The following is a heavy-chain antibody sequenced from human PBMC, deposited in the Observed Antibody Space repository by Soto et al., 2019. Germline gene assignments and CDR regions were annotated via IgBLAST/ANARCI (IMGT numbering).Heavy chain of an antibody. Sequence: GGSLRLSCAASGFTFSSYAMHWVRQAPGKGLEWVAVISYDGISKHYADSVKGRFSISRDDSENTLCVQMNSLRAEDTAVYYCAKDGYLDTYYFAYWGQGTLVTVSS. J-gene: IGHJ4*02. V-gene: IGHV3-30-3*01. CDR3: AKDGYLDTYYFAY. D-gene: IGHD3-9*01. CDR1: GFTFSSYA. CDR2: ISYDGISK.